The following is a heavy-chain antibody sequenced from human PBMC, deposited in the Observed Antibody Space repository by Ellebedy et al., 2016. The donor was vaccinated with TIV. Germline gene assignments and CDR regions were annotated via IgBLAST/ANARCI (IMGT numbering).Heavy chain of an antibody. D-gene: IGHD1-1*01. J-gene: IGHJ4*02. CDR2: IKEDGSLK. CDR3: ARYGNLGY. Sequence: GESLKISCAASGFTFSSNWMSWVRQAPGKGLELVAKIKEDGSLKYYVDAVKGRFAISRDNAKNSLYLQMNSLRAEDTAVYYCARYGNLGYWGQGTPVTVSS. V-gene: IGHV3-7*03. CDR1: GFTFSSNW.